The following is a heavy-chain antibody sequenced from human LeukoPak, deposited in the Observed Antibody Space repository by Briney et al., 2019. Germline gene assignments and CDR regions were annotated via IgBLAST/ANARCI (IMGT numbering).Heavy chain of an antibody. J-gene: IGHJ4*02. V-gene: IGHV3-21*01. D-gene: IGHD2-21*02. CDR3: ARDQMMGDSFN. Sequence: GGSLRLSCAASGFTFSSYSMNWVRQAPGKGLEWVSSISSSSSYIYYADSVKGRFTISRDNAKNSLYLQMNSLRAEDAAVYYCARDQMMGDSFNWGQGTLVTVSS. CDR1: GFTFSSYS. CDR2: ISSSSSYI.